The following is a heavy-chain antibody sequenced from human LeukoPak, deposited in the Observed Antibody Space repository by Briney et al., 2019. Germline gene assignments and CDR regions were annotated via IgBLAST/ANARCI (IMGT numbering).Heavy chain of an antibody. CDR2: INPNSGGT. Sequence: VASVKVSCKASGYTFTSYGISWVRQAPGQGLEWMGWINPNSGGTNYAQKFQGRVTMTRDTSISTAYMELSRLRSDDTGVYYCARGVNYYGSGSYHFDYWGQGTLVTVSS. CDR3: ARGVNYYGSGSYHFDY. CDR1: GYTFTSYG. D-gene: IGHD3-10*01. J-gene: IGHJ4*02. V-gene: IGHV1-2*02.